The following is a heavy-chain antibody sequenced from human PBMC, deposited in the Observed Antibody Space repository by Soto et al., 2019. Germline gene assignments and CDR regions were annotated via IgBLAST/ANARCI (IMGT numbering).Heavy chain of an antibody. CDR1: RYTFTAYD. CDR3: ARRSSTWLNETKYDP. D-gene: IGHD6-13*01. CDR2: IKTDSGDT. V-gene: IGHV1-2*02. J-gene: IGHJ5*02. Sequence: QVHLVQSGAEVKKPGASVRVSCKASRYTFTAYDIYWVRQDPGEGLEWMGWIKTDSGDTNYAQNFQGRVTMTRDTSMNTAYMELTNLRSDDTAVYYCARRSSTWLNETKYDPWGQGNLVIVSS.